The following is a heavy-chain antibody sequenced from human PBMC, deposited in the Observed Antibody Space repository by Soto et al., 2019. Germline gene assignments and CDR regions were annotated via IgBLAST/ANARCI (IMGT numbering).Heavy chain of an antibody. J-gene: IGHJ5*02. CDR2: INHSGST. CDR1: GGSFSGYY. D-gene: IGHD6-6*01. V-gene: IGHV4-34*01. CDR3: ARGRASVWFDP. Sequence: QVQLQQWGAGLLKPSETLSLTCAVYGGSFSGYYWSWIRQPPGKGLEWIGEINHSGSTNYNPSLKSRVTISVDTSKNQFSLKLSSVNAADTAVYSCARGRASVWFDPWGQGTLVTVSS.